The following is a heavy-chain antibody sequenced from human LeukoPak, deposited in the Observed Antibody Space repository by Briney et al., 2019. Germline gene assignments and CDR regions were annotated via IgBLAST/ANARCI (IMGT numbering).Heavy chain of an antibody. CDR2: MNPNSGNT. CDR1: GYTFTSYY. CDR3: ARGKQWLVPFDY. J-gene: IGHJ4*02. D-gene: IGHD6-19*01. V-gene: IGHV1-8*02. Sequence: ASVKVSCKASGYTFTSYYMHWVRQATGQGLEWMGWMNPNSGNTGYAQKFQGRVTMTRNTSISTAYMELSSLRSEDTAVYYCARGKQWLVPFDYWGQGTLVTVSS.